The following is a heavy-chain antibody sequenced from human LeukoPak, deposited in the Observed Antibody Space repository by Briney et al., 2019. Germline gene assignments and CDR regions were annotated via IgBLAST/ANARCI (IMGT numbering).Heavy chain of an antibody. J-gene: IGHJ4*02. CDR3: AREGSYGSDFDY. CDR2: INAGNGNT. D-gene: IGHD3-10*01. V-gene: IGHV1-3*03. Sequence: ASVKVSCKASGYTFTSYAMRWVRQAPGQRLEWMGWINAGNGNTKYSQEFQGRVTITRDTSASTAYMELSSLRSEDMAVYYCAREGSYGSDFDYWGQGTLVTVSS. CDR1: GYTFTSYA.